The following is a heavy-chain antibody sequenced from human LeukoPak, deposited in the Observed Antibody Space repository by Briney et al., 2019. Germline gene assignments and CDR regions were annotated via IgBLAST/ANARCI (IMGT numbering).Heavy chain of an antibody. Sequence: SETLSLTCTVAGGSISSGSYYWSWIRQPAGKGLEWIGRIYTSGSTNYNPSLKSRVTISVDTSKNQFSLKLSSVTAADTAVYYCAKERFIAVASTYFDLWGRGTLVTVSS. CDR2: IYTSGST. J-gene: IGHJ2*01. CDR1: GGSISSGSYY. CDR3: AKERFIAVASTYFDL. V-gene: IGHV4-61*02. D-gene: IGHD6-19*01.